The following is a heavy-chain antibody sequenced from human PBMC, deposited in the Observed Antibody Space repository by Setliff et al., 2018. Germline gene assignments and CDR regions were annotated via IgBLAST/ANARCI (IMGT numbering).Heavy chain of an antibody. CDR3: ARLPPLHTPMALTFDY. CDR1: GGSISDNGYF. J-gene: IGHJ4*02. CDR2: MYYSGDT. Sequence: KPSETLSLTCTVPGGSISDNGYFWGWIRQPPGKGLEWIGYMYYSGDTNYNPSLKSRVTISVDTSKNQFSLELRSVTAADTAVYYCARLPPLHTPMALTFDYWGQGILVTVSS. D-gene: IGHD5-18*01. V-gene: IGHV4-61*05.